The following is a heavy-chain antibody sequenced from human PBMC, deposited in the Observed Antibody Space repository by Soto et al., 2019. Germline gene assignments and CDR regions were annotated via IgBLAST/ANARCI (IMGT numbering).Heavy chain of an antibody. CDR1: GFTFSSYG. Sequence: GGSLRLSCAASGFTFSSYGMHWVRQAPGKGLEWVAVIWYDGSNKYYADSVKGRFTISRDNSKNTFYLQMNILRAEDTVVFYFARWVKLAEAYYYYYGMDVWGQGTTVTVSS. CDR3: ARWVKLAEAYYYYYGMDV. D-gene: IGHD6-6*01. J-gene: IGHJ6*02. CDR2: IWYDGSNK. V-gene: IGHV3-33*01.